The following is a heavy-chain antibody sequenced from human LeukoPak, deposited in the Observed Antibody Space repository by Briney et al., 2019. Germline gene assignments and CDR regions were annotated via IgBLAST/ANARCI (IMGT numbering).Heavy chain of an antibody. V-gene: IGHV3-11*01. CDR3: ARVHLPPH. Sequence: GGTLRLSCAASGFSLSDYYVTWIRQPPGKGLEWVSYLSMSGTSTKYADSVKGRFTISRDNAKNLVFLDMTGLRADDTAVYYCARVHLPPHWGQGTLVTVSS. J-gene: IGHJ4*02. D-gene: IGHD1-14*01. CDR1: GFSLSDYY. CDR2: LSMSGTST.